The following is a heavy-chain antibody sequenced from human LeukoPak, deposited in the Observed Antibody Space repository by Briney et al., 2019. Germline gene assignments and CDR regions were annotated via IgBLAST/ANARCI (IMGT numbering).Heavy chain of an antibody. CDR3: ARWGSTSCYDY. Sequence: PGGSLRLSCAASGFTFSTYAMHWVRQAPGKGLEYVSAISTNGDSTYYADSVKGRFTISRDNSKNTLFLRMGSLRADDMAVYYCARWGSTSCYDYWGQGTLVTVSS. D-gene: IGHD2-2*01. V-gene: IGHV3-64*02. J-gene: IGHJ4*02. CDR2: ISTNGDST. CDR1: GFTFSTYA.